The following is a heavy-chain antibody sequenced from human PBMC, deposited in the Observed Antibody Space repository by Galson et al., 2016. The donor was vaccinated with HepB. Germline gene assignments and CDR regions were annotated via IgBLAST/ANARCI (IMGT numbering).Heavy chain of an antibody. V-gene: IGHV3-30*03. D-gene: IGHD3-22*01. CDR2: ISYDGRNE. CDR1: GITFNSLG. J-gene: IGHJ3*02. Sequence: SLRLSCAASGITFNSLGMHWVRQAPGKGLEWVALISYDGRNEYYAGSVKGRFTISRDNSKETLLLQMNSLRTDDTAVYYCATVLASSRDYYDSSASDVFDIWGQGTMVTVSS. CDR3: ATVLASSRDYYDSSASDVFDI.